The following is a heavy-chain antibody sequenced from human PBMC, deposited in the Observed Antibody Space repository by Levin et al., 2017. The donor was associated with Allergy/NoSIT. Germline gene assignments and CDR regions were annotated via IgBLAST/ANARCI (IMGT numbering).Heavy chain of an antibody. CDR1: GFTFSSFA. Sequence: GGSLRLSCAASGFTFSSFAMSWVRQAPGKGLEWVSRISGTGGSTYYADSVKGRFTISRDNSKNTLYLQMNSLRAEDTAVYYCAKRTTVTKFSSMDVWGQGTTVTVSS. CDR2: ISGTGGST. V-gene: IGHV3-23*01. CDR3: AKRTTVTKFSSMDV. J-gene: IGHJ6*02. D-gene: IGHD4-17*01.